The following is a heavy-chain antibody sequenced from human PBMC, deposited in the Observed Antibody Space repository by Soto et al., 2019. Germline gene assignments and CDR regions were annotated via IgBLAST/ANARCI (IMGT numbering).Heavy chain of an antibody. J-gene: IGHJ3*02. V-gene: IGHV4-31*03. Sequence: PSETLSLTCTVSGGSISSGGYYWSWIRQHPGKGLEWIGYIYYSGSTYYNPSLKSRVTISVDTSKNQFSLKLSSATAADTAVYYCARGMLEVDARIVRVAFDIWGQGTMVTVSS. CDR1: GGSISSGGYY. CDR2: IYYSGST. D-gene: IGHD2-15*01. CDR3: ARGMLEVDARIVRVAFDI.